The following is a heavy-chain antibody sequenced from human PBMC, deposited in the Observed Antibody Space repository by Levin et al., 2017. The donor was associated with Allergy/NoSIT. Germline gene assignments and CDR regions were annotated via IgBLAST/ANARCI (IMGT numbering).Heavy chain of an antibody. Sequence: SVKVSCKASGGTFSSYTISWVRQAPGQGLEWMGRIIPILGIANYAQKFQGRVTITADKSTSTAYMELSSLRSEDTAVYYCARAHTLQAYCGGDCYSYAFDIWGQGTMVTVSS. V-gene: IGHV1-69*02. J-gene: IGHJ3*02. CDR1: GGTFSSYT. CDR3: ARAHTLQAYCGGDCYSYAFDI. CDR2: IIPILGIA. D-gene: IGHD2-21*02.